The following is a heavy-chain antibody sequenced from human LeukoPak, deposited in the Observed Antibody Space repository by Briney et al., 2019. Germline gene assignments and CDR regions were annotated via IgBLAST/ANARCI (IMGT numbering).Heavy chain of an antibody. D-gene: IGHD6-6*01. Sequence: SSETLSLTCAVYGGSFSGYYWSWIRQPPGKGLEWIGSIYYSGSTYYNPSLKSRVTISVDTSKNQFSLKLSSVTAADTAVYYCARSEYSSSSTNSWFDPWGQGTLVTVSS. CDR1: GGSFSGYY. V-gene: IGHV4-34*01. J-gene: IGHJ5*02. CDR3: ARSEYSSSSTNSWFDP. CDR2: IYYSGST.